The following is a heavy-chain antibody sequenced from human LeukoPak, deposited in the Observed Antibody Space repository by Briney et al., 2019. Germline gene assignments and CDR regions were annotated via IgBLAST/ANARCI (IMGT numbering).Heavy chain of an antibody. J-gene: IGHJ4*02. V-gene: IGHV4-4*07. CDR3: ARDQFRYDSSGYSD. D-gene: IGHD3-22*01. Sequence: PSETLSLTCTASGGSISSYYWSWIRQPAGKGLEWIGRIYTSGSTNYNPSLKSRVTMSVDTSKNQFSLKLSSVTAADTAVYYCARDQFRYDSSGYSDWGQGTLVTVSS. CDR1: GGSISSYY. CDR2: IYTSGST.